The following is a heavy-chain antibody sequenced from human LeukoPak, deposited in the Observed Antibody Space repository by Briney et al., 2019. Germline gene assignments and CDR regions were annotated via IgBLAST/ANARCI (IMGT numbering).Heavy chain of an antibody. CDR2: ISYDGSIQ. D-gene: IGHD2-2*01. CDR3: ARDRTSTWSWDY. Sequence: GGSLRLSCEASGFTFNNNGMHWVRQAPGKGPEWVAVISYDGSIQYYADSVKGRFTISRDNSKSTLYLQMDSLTPEDTAVYYCARDRTSTWSWDYWGQGTLVTVSS. CDR1: GFTFNNNG. J-gene: IGHJ4*02. V-gene: IGHV3-30*03.